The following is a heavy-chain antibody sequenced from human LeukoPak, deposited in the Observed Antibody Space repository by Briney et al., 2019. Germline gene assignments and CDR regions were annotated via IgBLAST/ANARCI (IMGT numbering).Heavy chain of an antibody. J-gene: IGHJ4*02. CDR2: ISSSGGGT. Sequence: GGTLRLSCAASGFTFSNYAMSWVRQAPGKGLEWVSSISSSGGGTYYADSVKGRFTISRDNSKNTLSLQMNSLKAEDTAVYYCAKINSGSYTDYWGQGTLVTVSS. CDR3: AKINSGSYTDY. V-gene: IGHV3-23*01. CDR1: GFTFSNYA. D-gene: IGHD1-26*01.